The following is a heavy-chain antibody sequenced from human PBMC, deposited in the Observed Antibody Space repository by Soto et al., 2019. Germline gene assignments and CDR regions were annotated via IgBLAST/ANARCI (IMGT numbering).Heavy chain of an antibody. J-gene: IGHJ1*01. CDR2: IVVGSGNT. D-gene: IGHD5-18*01. V-gene: IGHV1-58*02. Sequence: SVKVSCKASGFTFTSSAMQWVRQARGQRLEWIGWIVVGSGNTNYAQKFQERVTITRDMSTSTAYMELSSLRSEDTAVYYCAAPGPCFAGYSYGPLGYWGQGSLVTVSS. CDR3: AAPGPCFAGYSYGPLGY. CDR1: GFTFTSSA.